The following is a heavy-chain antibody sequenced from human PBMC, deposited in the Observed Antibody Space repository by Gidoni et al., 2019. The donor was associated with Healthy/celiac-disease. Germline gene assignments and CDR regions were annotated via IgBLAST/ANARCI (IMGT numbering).Heavy chain of an antibody. CDR2: MNPNSGNT. CDR3: ARGIGYCSSTSCYDWFDP. J-gene: IGHJ5*02. D-gene: IGHD2-2*01. V-gene: IGHV1-8*01. Sequence: QVQLVQSGAEVKKPGASVKVSCKASGYTFTSYDINWVRQATGQGLEWMGGMNPNSGNTGYAQKFQGRVTMTRNTSISTAYMELSSLRSEDTAVYYCARGIGYCSSTSCYDWFDPWGQGTLVTVSS. CDR1: GYTFTSYD.